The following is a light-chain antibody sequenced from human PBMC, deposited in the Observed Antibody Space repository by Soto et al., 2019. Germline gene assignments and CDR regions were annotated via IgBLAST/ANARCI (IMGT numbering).Light chain of an antibody. CDR1: QSVSSSS. CDR3: QQYGSPPIT. J-gene: IGKJ5*01. V-gene: IGKV3-20*01. CDR2: DAS. Sequence: DIVITHSPATLSLSPRERATLSFRASQSVSSSSLAWYQQKRGQAPRLLIHDASSRATGTPDRFSGSGSGTDFTLTISRLEPEDFAVYYCQQYGSPPITFGQGTRLEIK.